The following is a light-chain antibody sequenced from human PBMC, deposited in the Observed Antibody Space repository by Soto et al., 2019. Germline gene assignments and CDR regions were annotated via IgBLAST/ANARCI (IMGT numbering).Light chain of an antibody. CDR3: QQSYSSPRT. CDR1: QSIGTY. J-gene: IGKJ1*01. CDR2: TAS. Sequence: DIQMAQSPSSLSASIGDRVNITCRASQSIGTYFNWYQQKTGKAPKLLIYTASSLQSGVPSSFSGSGSGTDFTLTLSSLQPEDFATYYCQQSYSSPRTFVQGTKVEIK. V-gene: IGKV1-39*01.